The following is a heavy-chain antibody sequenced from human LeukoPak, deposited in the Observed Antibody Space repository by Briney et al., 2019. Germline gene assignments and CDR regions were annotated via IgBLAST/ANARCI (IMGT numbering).Heavy chain of an antibody. CDR1: GFTFSSHA. V-gene: IGHV3-30*04. CDR3: ARDWGIAVAVYYFDY. D-gene: IGHD6-19*01. CDR2: ISYDGSNK. Sequence: GGSLRLSCAASGFTFSSHAMHWVRQAPGKGLEWVAVISYDGSNKYYADSVKGRFTISRDNSKNTLYLQMNSLRAEDTAVYYCARDWGIAVAVYYFDYWGQGTLVTVSS. J-gene: IGHJ4*02.